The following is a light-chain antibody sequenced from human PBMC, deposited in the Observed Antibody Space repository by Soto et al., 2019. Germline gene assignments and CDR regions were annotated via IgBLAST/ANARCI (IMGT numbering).Light chain of an antibody. CDR2: DVT. CDR1: SSDVGGYNY. J-gene: IGLJ1*01. CDR3: CSYAGRYFV. V-gene: IGLV2-11*01. Sequence: QSALTQPGSVSGSPGQSVTISCTGTSSDVGGYNYVSWYQQHPGRAPKFMIYDVTKRPSGVPDRFSGSKSVNTASLTISGLQVEDEADYYCCSYAGRYFVFGTGTKLTAL.